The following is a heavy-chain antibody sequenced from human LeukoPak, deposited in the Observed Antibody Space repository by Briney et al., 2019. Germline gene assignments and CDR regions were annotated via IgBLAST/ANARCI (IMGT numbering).Heavy chain of an antibody. CDR1: GFTFSDYY. J-gene: IGHJ6*02. CDR3: ARDSLFGSPLMVYYYYSMDV. CDR2: ISSSGSTI. V-gene: IGHV3-11*01. Sequence: PGGSLRLSCAASGFTFSDYYMSWIRQAPGKGLEWVSYISSSGSTIYYADSVKGRFTISRDNAKNSLYLQMNSLRAEDTAVYYCARDSLFGSPLMVYYYYSMDVWGQGTTVTVSS. D-gene: IGHD2-21*01.